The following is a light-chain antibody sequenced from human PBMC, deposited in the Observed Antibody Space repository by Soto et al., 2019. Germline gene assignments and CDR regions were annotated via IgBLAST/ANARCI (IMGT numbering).Light chain of an antibody. CDR2: DAS. CDR3: QQRSSWPIT. V-gene: IGKV3D-20*02. Sequence: EIVLTQSPGTLSLSPGERATLSCRASQRVSGNYLAWYQQKPGQAPRLLIYDASNRATGIPARFSGSGSGTDFTVTISSLEPEDFAVYYCQQRSSWPITFGPGTRPEIK. J-gene: IGKJ5*01. CDR1: QRVSGNY.